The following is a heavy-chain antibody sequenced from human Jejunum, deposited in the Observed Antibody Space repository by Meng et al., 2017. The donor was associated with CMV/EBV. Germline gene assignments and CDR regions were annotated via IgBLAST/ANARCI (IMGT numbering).Heavy chain of an antibody. D-gene: IGHD2-21*01. V-gene: IGHV3-7*01. CDR1: GFTFNNYW. CDR2: IKQDGGEK. J-gene: IGHJ6*02. Sequence: SGFTFNNYWMNGVRQAPGKGLEWVANIKQDGGEKNYVDSVKGRFTISRDYAQNSLYLQMNSLRAEDTAVYYCARQKCGGDCDMDVWGQGTTGTVSS. CDR3: ARQKCGGDCDMDV.